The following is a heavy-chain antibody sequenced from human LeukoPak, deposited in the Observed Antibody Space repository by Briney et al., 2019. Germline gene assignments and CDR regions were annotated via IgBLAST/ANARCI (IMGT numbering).Heavy chain of an antibody. CDR1: GFTFSSYA. J-gene: IGHJ6*02. Sequence: GGSLRLSRAASGFTFSSYAMSWVRQAPGKGLEWVSAISGSGGSTYYADSVKGRFTISRDNSKNTLYLQMNSLRAEDTAVYYCAKSGYDILTGYYAPSYYYYGMDVWGQGTTVTVSS. D-gene: IGHD3-9*01. V-gene: IGHV3-23*01. CDR2: ISGSGGST. CDR3: AKSGYDILTGYYAPSYYYYGMDV.